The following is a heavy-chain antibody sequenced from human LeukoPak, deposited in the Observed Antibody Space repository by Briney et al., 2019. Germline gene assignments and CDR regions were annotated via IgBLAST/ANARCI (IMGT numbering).Heavy chain of an antibody. Sequence: SQTLSLTCTVSGGSISSGSYYWSRIRQPAGKGLEWIGRIYTSGSTNYNPSLKSRVTISVDTSKNQFSLKLSSVSAADTAVYYCARAPYCSGGSCYTDVFDYWGQGTLVTVSS. CDR1: GGSISSGSYY. J-gene: IGHJ4*02. V-gene: IGHV4-61*02. D-gene: IGHD2-15*01. CDR3: ARAPYCSGGSCYTDVFDY. CDR2: IYTSGST.